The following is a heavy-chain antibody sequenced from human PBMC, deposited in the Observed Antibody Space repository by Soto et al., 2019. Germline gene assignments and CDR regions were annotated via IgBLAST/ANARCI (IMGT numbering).Heavy chain of an antibody. CDR2: IYYSGST. J-gene: IGHJ4*02. CDR3: ARAPPYYYDSSGLLLHFDY. Sequence: SETLSLTCTFSCGSIISGGYYWSWIRQHPGKGLEWIGYIYYSGSTYYNPSLKSRVTISVDTSKNQFSLKLSSVTAADTAVYYCARAPPYYYDSSGLLLHFDYWGQGTLVTVSS. D-gene: IGHD3-22*01. V-gene: IGHV4-31*03. CDR1: CGSIISGGYY.